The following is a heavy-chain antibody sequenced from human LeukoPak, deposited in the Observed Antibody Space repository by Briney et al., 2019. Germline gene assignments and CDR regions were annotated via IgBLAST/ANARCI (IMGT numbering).Heavy chain of an antibody. CDR2: ISSSSSYI. CDR1: GFTFSTFA. Sequence: GGSLRLSCAASGFTFSTFAMHWVRQAPGKGLEWVSSISSSSSYIYYADSVKGRFTISRDNAKNSLYLQMNSLRAEDTAVYYCARDPYDSSGYYYNYIDYWGQGTLVTVSS. D-gene: IGHD3-22*01. V-gene: IGHV3-21*01. J-gene: IGHJ4*02. CDR3: ARDPYDSSGYYYNYIDY.